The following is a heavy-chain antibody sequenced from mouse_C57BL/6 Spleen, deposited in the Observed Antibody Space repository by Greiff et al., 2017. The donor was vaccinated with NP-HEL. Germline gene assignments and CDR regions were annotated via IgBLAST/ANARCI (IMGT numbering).Heavy chain of an antibody. V-gene: IGHV1-81*01. Sequence: QVQLQQSGAELARPGASVKLSCKASGYTFTSYGISWVKQRTGQGLEWIGEIYPRSGNTYYNEKFKGQATLTADKSSSTAYMELRSLTSEDSAVYFCASAMVTTKAMDYWGQGTSVTVSS. CDR1: GYTFTSYG. CDR3: ASAMVTTKAMDY. D-gene: IGHD2-2*01. CDR2: IYPRSGNT. J-gene: IGHJ4*01.